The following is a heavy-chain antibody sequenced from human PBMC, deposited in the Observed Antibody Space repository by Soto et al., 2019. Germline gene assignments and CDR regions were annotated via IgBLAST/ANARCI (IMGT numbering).Heavy chain of an antibody. J-gene: IGHJ4*02. CDR2: INPNSGGT. Sequence: ASVKVSCKASGYTFTGYYMHWVRQAPGQGLEWMGWINPNSGGTNYAQKFQGWVTMTRDTSISTAYMELSRLRSDDTAVYYCARFGWRNNEGLGYCSGGSCYSYYFDYWGQGTLVTVSS. CDR3: ARFGWRNNEGLGYCSGGSCYSYYFDY. D-gene: IGHD2-15*01. V-gene: IGHV1-2*04. CDR1: GYTFTGYY.